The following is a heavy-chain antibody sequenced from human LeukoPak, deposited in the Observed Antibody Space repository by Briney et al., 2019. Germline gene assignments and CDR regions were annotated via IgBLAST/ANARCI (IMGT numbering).Heavy chain of an antibody. CDR2: INPNSGDT. D-gene: IGHD3-16*01. CDR1: GYTFTGYY. CDR3: AKGGGGGYGGRDYYGMDV. V-gene: IGHV1-2*02. Sequence: ASVQVSCKASGYTFTGYYIYWVRQAPGQGLEWMGWINPNSGDTNYAQKFQGRVTMTGDTSISTAYMELSSLRSDDTAIYYCAKGGGGGYGGRDYYGMDVWGQGSTVTVSS. J-gene: IGHJ6*02.